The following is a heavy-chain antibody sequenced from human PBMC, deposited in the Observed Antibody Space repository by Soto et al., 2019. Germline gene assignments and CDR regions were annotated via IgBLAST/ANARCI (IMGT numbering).Heavy chain of an antibody. CDR3: ASHYGDNGWFDP. Sequence: GGSLRLSCAASGFTFSAYNMNWVRQPPGKGLEWVSSITSSSSSIYYADSLKGRFTISRDNAKNSLYLQMNSLRAEDTAVYYCASHYGDNGWFDPWGQGTLVTVAS. CDR1: GFTFSAYN. CDR2: ITSSSSSI. J-gene: IGHJ5*02. D-gene: IGHD4-17*01. V-gene: IGHV3-21*06.